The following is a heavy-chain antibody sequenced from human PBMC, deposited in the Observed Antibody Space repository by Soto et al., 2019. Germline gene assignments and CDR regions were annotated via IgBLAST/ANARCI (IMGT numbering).Heavy chain of an antibody. Sequence: ASVKVSCKASGYIFVSYGIAWVRQAPGQGLEWMGWISPYTGNTHSATQVQGRLTMTTDTSTSTAYMDLGSLTSDDTAVYYCAWGGSGSYRYYYYGMDVWGQGTTVTVSS. D-gene: IGHD3-10*01. J-gene: IGHJ6*02. CDR1: GYIFVSYG. CDR2: ISPYTGNT. CDR3: AWGGSGSYRYYYYGMDV. V-gene: IGHV1-18*01.